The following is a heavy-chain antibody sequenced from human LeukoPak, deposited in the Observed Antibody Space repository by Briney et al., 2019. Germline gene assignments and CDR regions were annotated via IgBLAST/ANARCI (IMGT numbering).Heavy chain of an antibody. CDR3: AREGRGAKRVRYYFDY. D-gene: IGHD3-10*01. V-gene: IGHV4-4*07. CDR2: IYTSGST. CDR1: GGSISSYY. Sequence: SETLSLTCTVSGGSISSYYWSWIRQPAGKGLEWIGRIYTSGSTNYNPSLKSRVTMSVDTSKNQFSLKLSSVTAADTAVYYCAREGRGAKRVRYYFDYWGQGTLVTVSS. J-gene: IGHJ4*02.